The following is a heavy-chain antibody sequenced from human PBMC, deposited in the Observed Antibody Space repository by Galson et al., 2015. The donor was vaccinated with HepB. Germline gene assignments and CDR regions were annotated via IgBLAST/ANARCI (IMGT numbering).Heavy chain of an antibody. D-gene: IGHD2-2*01. V-gene: IGHV3-23*01. CDR1: GFTFSSYA. Sequence: SLRLSCAASGFTFSSYAMSWVRQAPGKGLEWVSVISGSGGSTYYADSVKGRFTISRDNSKNTLYLQMNSLRAEDTAVYYCARDKVYCSSTSCSTYFDYWGQGTLVTVSS. CDR3: ARDKVYCSSTSCSTYFDY. CDR2: ISGSGGST. J-gene: IGHJ4*02.